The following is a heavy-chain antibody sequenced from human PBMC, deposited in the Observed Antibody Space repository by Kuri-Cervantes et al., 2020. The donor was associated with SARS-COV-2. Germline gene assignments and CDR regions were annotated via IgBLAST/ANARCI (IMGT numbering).Heavy chain of an antibody. V-gene: IGHV4-38-2*02. Sequence: GSLRLSCTVSGYSISSGYYWGWIRQPPGKGLEWIGSIYHSGSTYCNPSLKSRVTISVDTSKNQFSLKLSSVTAADTAVYYCARSNEYSSSSGIDYWGQGTLVTVSS. CDR1: GYSISSGYY. CDR3: ARSNEYSSSSGIDY. J-gene: IGHJ4*02. D-gene: IGHD6-6*01. CDR2: IYHSGST.